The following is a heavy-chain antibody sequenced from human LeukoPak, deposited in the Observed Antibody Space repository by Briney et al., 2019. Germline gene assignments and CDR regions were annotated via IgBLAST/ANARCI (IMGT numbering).Heavy chain of an antibody. J-gene: IGHJ4*01. CDR3: QAGGYDFWSGYPYNFDY. V-gene: IGHV4-39*01. CDR1: GGSISSSSYY. Sequence: SETLSLTCTVSGGSISSSSYYWGWIRQPPGKGLEWIGSIYYSGSTYYNPSLKSRVTISVDTSKNQFSLKLSSVTAADTAVYYCQAGGYDFWSGYPYNFDYWGHGTLVTVSS. D-gene: IGHD3-3*01. CDR2: IYYSGST.